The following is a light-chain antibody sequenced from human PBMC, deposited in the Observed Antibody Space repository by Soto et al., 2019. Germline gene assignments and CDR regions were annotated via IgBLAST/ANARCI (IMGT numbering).Light chain of an antibody. CDR2: KVS. J-gene: IGKJ2*01. CDR3: MQGTHWPPYT. Sequence: DVVMTQSPLSLPVTLGQPASISCRSSQSLVHSDGKTYLNWFQQRLGQSPRRLIYKVSNRDSGVPDRFSGSGSGSDFTLKISRVEAADVGVYYCMQGTHWPPYTFGQGTKLEIK. V-gene: IGKV2-30*02. CDR1: QSLVHSDGKTY.